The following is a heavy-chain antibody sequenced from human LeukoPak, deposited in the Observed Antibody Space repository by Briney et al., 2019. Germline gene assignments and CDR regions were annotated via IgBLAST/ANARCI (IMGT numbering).Heavy chain of an antibody. Sequence: PGRSLRLSCAASGFTFSTYGMHWVRQPPGEGLEWVAVIWYDGSNKYYADSVKGRFTISRDNSKNTLYLQMNSLRAEDTAVYYCARAVGPFDYWGQGTLVTVSS. CDR2: IWYDGSNK. J-gene: IGHJ4*02. CDR1: GFTFSTYG. D-gene: IGHD3-3*01. CDR3: ARAVGPFDY. V-gene: IGHV3-33*01.